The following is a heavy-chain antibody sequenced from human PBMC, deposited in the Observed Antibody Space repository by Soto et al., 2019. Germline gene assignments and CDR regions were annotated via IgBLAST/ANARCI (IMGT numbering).Heavy chain of an antibody. D-gene: IGHD5-12*01. J-gene: IGHJ6*02. CDR1: GYTFTSYY. CDR2: INPSGGST. V-gene: IGHV1-46*01. Sequence: QVQLVQSGAEVKKPGASVKVSCKASGYTFTSYYMNWVRQAPGQGLEWLGIINPSGGSTSYAQKFQGRVTMTRDTSTSTVYMELSSLRSEDTAVYYCARGSADVDADYYYYGMDVWGQGTTVTVSS. CDR3: ARGSADVDADYYYYGMDV.